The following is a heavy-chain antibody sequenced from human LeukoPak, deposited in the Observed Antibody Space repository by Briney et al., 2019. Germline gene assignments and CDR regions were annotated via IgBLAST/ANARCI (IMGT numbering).Heavy chain of an antibody. V-gene: IGHV5-51*01. CDR3: ARRRYDFWSGYYSFDY. CDR2: IYPGDSDT. CDR1: GYSFTSYW. Sequence: GESLKISCKGSGYSFTSYWMGCAGQMPGKCLAWKGIIYPGDSDTRYSPSFQGQVTISADKSISTAYLQWSSLKASDTAMYYCARRRYDFWSGYYSFDYWGQGTLVTVSS. J-gene: IGHJ4*02. D-gene: IGHD3-3*01.